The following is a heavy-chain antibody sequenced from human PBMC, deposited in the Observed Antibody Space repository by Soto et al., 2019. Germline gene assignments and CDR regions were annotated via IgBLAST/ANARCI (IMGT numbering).Heavy chain of an antibody. Sequence: QLHLVHFGAVVKKPGASMTVSCSASGYPVTAYYMHWVRQAPGRGIEWMGGINPATGAAKYTQTFHGRVTMTRDTSTSTVFMELSGLTSEDTAVSYCARGGGVGVAGSAAFDMWGQGTLVTVSP. V-gene: IGHV1-2*02. CDR1: GYPVTAYY. D-gene: IGHD3-3*01. CDR2: INPATGAA. CDR3: ARGGGVGVAGSAAFDM. J-gene: IGHJ3*02.